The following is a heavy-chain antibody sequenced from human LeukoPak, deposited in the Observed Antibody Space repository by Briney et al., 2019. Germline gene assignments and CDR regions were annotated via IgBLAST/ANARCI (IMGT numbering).Heavy chain of an antibody. CDR1: RFTFSSYS. CDR3: ARGRGSGWYDAFDI. V-gene: IGHV3-33*01. Sequence: GGSLRLSCSTYRFTFSSYSMNWVRQAPGKGLEWVAVIWYDGSNKFYADSVRGRFTISRDNSKNTLYVQMNSLRAEDTAVYYCARGRGSGWYDAFDIWGQGTMVTVSS. CDR2: IWYDGSNK. D-gene: IGHD6-19*01. J-gene: IGHJ3*02.